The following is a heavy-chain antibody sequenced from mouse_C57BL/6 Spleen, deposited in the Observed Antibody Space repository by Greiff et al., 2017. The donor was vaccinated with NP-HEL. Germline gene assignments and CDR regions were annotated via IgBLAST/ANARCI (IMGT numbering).Heavy chain of an antibody. J-gene: IGHJ3*01. D-gene: IGHD1-1*01. CDR3: ARSGYYGSPAWFAY. Sequence: VQLQQPGAELVRPGSSVKLSCKASGYTFTSYWMDWVKQRPGQGLEWIGNIYPSDSETHYNQKFKDKATLTVDKSSSTAYMQLSSLTSEDSAVYYCARSGYYGSPAWFAYWGQGTLVTVSA. CDR2: IYPSDSET. V-gene: IGHV1-61*01. CDR1: GYTFTSYW.